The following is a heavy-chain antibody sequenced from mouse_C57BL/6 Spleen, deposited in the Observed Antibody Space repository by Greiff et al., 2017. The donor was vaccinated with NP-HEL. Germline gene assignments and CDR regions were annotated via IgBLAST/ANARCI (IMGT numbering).Heavy chain of an antibody. V-gene: IGHV1-72*01. D-gene: IGHD2-5*01. J-gene: IGHJ2*01. CDR1: GYTFTSYW. CDR2: IDPNSGGT. CDR3: ARGYSTNFDD. Sequence: VQLKQPGAELVKPGASVKLSCTASGYTFTSYWMHWVKQRPGRGLEWIGRIDPNSGGTKYNEKFKSKATLTVDKPSSTAYMQLSSLTSEDSAVYDCARGYSTNFDDWGQGTTLTVAS.